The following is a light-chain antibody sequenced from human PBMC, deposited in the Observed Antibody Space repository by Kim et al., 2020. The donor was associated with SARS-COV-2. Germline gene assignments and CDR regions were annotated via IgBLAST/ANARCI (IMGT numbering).Light chain of an antibody. Sequence: SSELTQDPAVSVALGQTVRITCQGDSLRSYYASWYQQKPGQAPVLVIYGKNNRPSGIPDRFSGSSSGNTASLTITGAQVEDEADYYCNSRVSSGNHYVFG. CDR2: GKN. V-gene: IGLV3-19*01. CDR3: NSRVSSGNHYV. CDR1: SLRSYY. J-gene: IGLJ1*01.